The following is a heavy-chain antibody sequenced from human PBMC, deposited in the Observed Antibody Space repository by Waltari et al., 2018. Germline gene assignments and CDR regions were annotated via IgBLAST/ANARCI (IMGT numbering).Heavy chain of an antibody. Sequence: EVQLVESGGGLVQPGGSLRLSCAASGFTFSSYGMNWFRQAPGKGLEWVSYISSSSSTIYYADSVKGRFTISRDNAKRSLYLQMNSLRAEDTAVYYCASGSYSYGLGYWGQGTLVTVSS. CDR1: GFTFSSYG. J-gene: IGHJ4*02. CDR3: ASGSYSYGLGY. CDR2: ISSSSSTI. V-gene: IGHV3-48*01. D-gene: IGHD5-18*01.